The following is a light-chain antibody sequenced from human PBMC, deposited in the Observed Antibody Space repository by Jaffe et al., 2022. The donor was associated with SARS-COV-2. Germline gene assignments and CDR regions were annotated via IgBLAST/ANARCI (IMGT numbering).Light chain of an antibody. CDR1: QTIGTW. J-gene: IGKJ1*01. CDR3: QRYNAYSWT. Sequence: DIQMTQSPSTLSASVGDRVTITCRATQTIGTWLAWYQQRPGNAPKLLIYRASILESGVPARFSGSGSGTEFTLTINSLQADDFATYYCQRYNAYSWTFGQGTKVEIK. V-gene: IGKV1-5*03. CDR2: RAS.